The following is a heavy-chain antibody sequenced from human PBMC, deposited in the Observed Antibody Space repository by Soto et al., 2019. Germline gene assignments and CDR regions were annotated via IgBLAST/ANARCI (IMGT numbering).Heavy chain of an antibody. CDR2: IIPFFGIT. V-gene: IGHV1-69*17. CDR3: ARTSAGRRWAGYLDY. CDR1: EGTFNSYG. Sequence: QVQLVQSGAEVKKPGSSMKVSCKASEGTFNSYGISWVRQAPGQGLEWMGGIIPFFGITKYAQKFQGRVTITADRSTYTAYMELSSLRSEEMAVYYCARTSAGRRWAGYLDYWGQGTLVTVSS. D-gene: IGHD6-13*01. J-gene: IGHJ4*02.